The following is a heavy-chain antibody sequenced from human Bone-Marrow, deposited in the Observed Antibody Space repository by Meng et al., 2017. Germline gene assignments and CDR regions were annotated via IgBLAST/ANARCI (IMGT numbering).Heavy chain of an antibody. Sequence: SETLSLTCTVSGGSISSSSYYWGWIRQPPGKGLEWIGSIYYSGSTYYNPSLKSPVTISVDTSKNQFSRKLSSVTAADTAVYYCASEGGVLWCGELSHSRYYYGMDVWGQGTTVTVSS. CDR3: ASEGGVLWCGELSHSRYYYGMDV. J-gene: IGHJ6*02. CDR1: GGSISSSSYY. CDR2: IYYSGST. V-gene: IGHV4-39*07. D-gene: IGHD3-10*01.